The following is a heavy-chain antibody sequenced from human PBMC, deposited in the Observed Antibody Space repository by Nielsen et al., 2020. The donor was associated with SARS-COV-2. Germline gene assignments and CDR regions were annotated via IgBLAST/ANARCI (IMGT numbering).Heavy chain of an antibody. CDR1: GYTFTSYG. D-gene: IGHD3-9*01. Sequence: ASVKVSCKASGYTFTSYGISWVRQAPGQGLEWMGWISAYNGNTNYAQKLQGRVTMTTDTSTSTAYMELRSLRSDDTAVYYCARVVNDYEYDILTGLDMGYYYYGMDVWGQGTTVTVSS. CDR3: ARVVNDYEYDILTGLDMGYYYYGMDV. J-gene: IGHJ6*02. V-gene: IGHV1-18*01. CDR2: ISAYNGNT.